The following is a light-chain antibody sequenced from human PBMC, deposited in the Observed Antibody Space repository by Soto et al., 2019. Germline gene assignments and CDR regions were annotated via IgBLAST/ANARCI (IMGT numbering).Light chain of an antibody. CDR2: GAS. Sequence: EIVLTQSPGTLSLSPGERATLSCRASQSVSSNYLAWYQQKPGQAPRLLIYGASARATGIPDRFSGSGSVTDFTLTISRLEPEDFAVYFCQHYDSSPWAFGQGTKVEIK. V-gene: IGKV3-20*01. J-gene: IGKJ1*01. CDR3: QHYDSSPWA. CDR1: QSVSSNY.